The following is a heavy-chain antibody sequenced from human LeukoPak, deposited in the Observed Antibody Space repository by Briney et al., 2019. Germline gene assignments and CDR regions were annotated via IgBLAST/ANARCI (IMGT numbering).Heavy chain of an antibody. CDR3: ARAQRYCSSTSCYSFYYYMDV. CDR2: IYPGDSDT. J-gene: IGHJ6*03. V-gene: IGHV5-51*01. CDR1: GYSFTSYW. D-gene: IGHD2-2*01. Sequence: GESLKISRKGSGYSFTSYWIGWVRQMPGKGLEWMGIIYPGDSDTRYSPSFQGQVTISADKSISTAYLQWSSLKASDTAMYYCARAQRYCSSTSCYSFYYYMDVWGKGTTVTVSS.